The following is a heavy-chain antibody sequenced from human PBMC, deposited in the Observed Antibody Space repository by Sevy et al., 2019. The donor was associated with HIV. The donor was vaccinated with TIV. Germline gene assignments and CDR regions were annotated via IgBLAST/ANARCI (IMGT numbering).Heavy chain of an antibody. CDR2: IYTTGSTSGST. CDR3: ARTRRNDYGDYGTYFDY. V-gene: IGHV4-61*02. J-gene: IGHJ4*02. CDR1: GDSVTSGSNY. Sequence: SETLSLTCTVSGDSVTSGSNYWSWIRQPAGKGLEWIGRIYTTGSTSGSTNYNPSLKSRVTISVDSSKNQFSLRLSSVTAADTAVYYCARTRRNDYGDYGTYFDYWGQGTLVTVSS. D-gene: IGHD4-17*01.